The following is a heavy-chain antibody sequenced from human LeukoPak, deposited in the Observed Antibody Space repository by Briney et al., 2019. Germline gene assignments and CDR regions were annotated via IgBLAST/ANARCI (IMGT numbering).Heavy chain of an antibody. V-gene: IGHV3-7*01. J-gene: IGHJ4*02. Sequence: GGSLRLSCAASGFTFTNSWMAWVRQAPGKGLEWVANIKQDGSMKHYVDSLKGRFTISRDNPKNSLYLQMNSLRADDTAVYYCARDTDGSLDYWGQGTLVTVSS. D-gene: IGHD1-26*01. CDR1: GFTFTNSW. CDR2: IKQDGSMK. CDR3: ARDTDGSLDY.